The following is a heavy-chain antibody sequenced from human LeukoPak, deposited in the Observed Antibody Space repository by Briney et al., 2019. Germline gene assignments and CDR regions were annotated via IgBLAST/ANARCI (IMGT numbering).Heavy chain of an antibody. J-gene: IGHJ3*02. CDR2: IYTSGST. D-gene: IGHD3-22*01. CDR1: GGSITSGSYY. CDR3: ARSDSSGYYAFDI. Sequence: PSQTLSLTCTVSGGSITSGSYYWSWIRQPAGKGLEWIGRIYTSGSTNYNPSLKSRATISVDTSKNQFSLKLSSVTAADTAVYFCARSDSSGYYAFDIWGQGTMVTASP. V-gene: IGHV4-61*02.